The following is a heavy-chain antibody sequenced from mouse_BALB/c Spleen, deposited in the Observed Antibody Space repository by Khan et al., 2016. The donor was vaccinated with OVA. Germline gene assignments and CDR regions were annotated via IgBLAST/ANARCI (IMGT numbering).Heavy chain of an antibody. Sequence: EVELVESGGGLVQPGGSRKLSCAASGFTFSSFGMHWVRQAPEKGLEWVAYISSGSSTIYYADTPKGRFTIFRDNPKNTLFLQMTSLRSEDTAMYYCARSDYYVVAYWGQGTLVTVSA. CDR2: ISSGSSTI. D-gene: IGHD1-1*01. CDR1: GFTFSSFG. CDR3: ARSDYYVVAY. J-gene: IGHJ3*01. V-gene: IGHV5-17*02.